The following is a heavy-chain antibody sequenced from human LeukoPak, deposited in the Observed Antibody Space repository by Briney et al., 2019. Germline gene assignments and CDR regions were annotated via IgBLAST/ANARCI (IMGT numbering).Heavy chain of an antibody. CDR2: ISASGVMT. V-gene: IGHV3-23*01. Sequence: GGSLRLSCAASGFIFDEYAMTWVRQAPGKGLEWVSSISASGVMTYYADSVKGRFTVSRDNSKNSLYLQMSSLTAADTAVYYCAKDRSIGTYYTFDHWGQGTLVTVSS. CDR1: GFIFDEYA. D-gene: IGHD1-26*01. CDR3: AKDRSIGTYYTFDH. J-gene: IGHJ4*02.